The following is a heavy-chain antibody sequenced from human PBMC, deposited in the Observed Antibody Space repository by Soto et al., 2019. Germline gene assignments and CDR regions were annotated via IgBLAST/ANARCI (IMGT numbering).Heavy chain of an antibody. J-gene: IGHJ3*02. CDR1: GFTFSSYA. V-gene: IGHV3-23*01. D-gene: IGHD6-13*01. CDR2: ISGSGGST. Sequence: EVQLLESGGGLVQPGGSLRLSCAASGFTFSSYAMSWVRQAPGKGLEWVSAISGSGGSTYYADSVKGRFTISRDNSKNTLNLQMNRLRAEDKAVYYCAKGDGRVGSRWQGHAFDIWGQGTMVTVSS. CDR3: AKGDGRVGSRWQGHAFDI.